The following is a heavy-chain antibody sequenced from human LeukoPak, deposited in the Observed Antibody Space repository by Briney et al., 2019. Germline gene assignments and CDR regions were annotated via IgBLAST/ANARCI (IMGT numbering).Heavy chain of an antibody. CDR3: AREAHYDILTGYYNDY. CDR2: VYYSGST. J-gene: IGHJ4*02. V-gene: IGHV4-39*07. CDR1: GGSISRSRYY. D-gene: IGHD3-9*01. Sequence: PSETLSLTCTVSGGSISRSRYYWGWIRQPPGKGLEWIGSVYYSGSTYDNPSLKSRVTISLDTSKNQFSVKLSSVTAADTAVYYCAREAHYDILTGYYNDYWGQGTLVTVSS.